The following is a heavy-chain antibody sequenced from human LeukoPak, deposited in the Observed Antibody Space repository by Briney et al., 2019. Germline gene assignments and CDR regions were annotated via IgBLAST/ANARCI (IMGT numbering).Heavy chain of an antibody. Sequence: GGSLRLSCAASGFTFSDYYMSWIRQAPGKGLEWVSYISSSGSTIYYADSVKGRFTIPRDNAKNSLYLQMNSLRAEDTAVYYCARDLLAVAGLFDIWGQGTMVTVSS. CDR1: GFTFSDYY. CDR3: ARDLLAVAGLFDI. J-gene: IGHJ3*02. D-gene: IGHD6-19*01. CDR2: ISSSGSTI. V-gene: IGHV3-11*01.